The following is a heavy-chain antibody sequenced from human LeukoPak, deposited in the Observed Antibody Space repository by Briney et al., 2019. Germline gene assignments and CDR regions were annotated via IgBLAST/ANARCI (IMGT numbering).Heavy chain of an antibody. CDR3: ARVGIVAPGAFDY. J-gene: IGHJ4*02. CDR2: IYYSGST. V-gene: IGHV4-59*01. CDR1: GGSISSYY. D-gene: IGHD5-12*01. Sequence: SETLSLTCTVSGGSISSYYWSWIRQPPGKGLEWIGYIYYSGSTNYNPSLKSRVTISVDTSTNQFSLKLSSVTAADTAVYYCARVGIVAPGAFDYWGQGTLVTVSS.